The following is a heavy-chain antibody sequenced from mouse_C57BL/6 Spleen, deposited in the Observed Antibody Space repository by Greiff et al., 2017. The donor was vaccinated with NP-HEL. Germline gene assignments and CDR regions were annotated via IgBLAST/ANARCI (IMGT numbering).Heavy chain of an antibody. D-gene: IGHD4-1*01. CDR2: IYPGDGDT. CDR1: GYAFSSSW. CDR3: AREDTGTRGYAMDY. Sequence: VHLVESGPELVKPGASVKISCKASGYAFSSSWMNWVKQRPGKGLEWIGRIYPGDGDTNYNGKFKGKATLTADKSSGTAYMQLSSLTSEDSAVYFCAREDTGTRGYAMDYWGQGTSVTVSS. J-gene: IGHJ4*01. V-gene: IGHV1-82*01.